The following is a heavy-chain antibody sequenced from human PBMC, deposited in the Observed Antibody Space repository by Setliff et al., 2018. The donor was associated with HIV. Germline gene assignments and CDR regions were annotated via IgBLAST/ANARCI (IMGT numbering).Heavy chain of an antibody. Sequence: GASVKVSCKASGYTFSAFYIHWVRQAPGQGLEWMGWINPDNGGTNYTQKFQGRVTMTRATFISTAYMELSRLTSDDTAIYYCARARYSGSYGSWFDPWGQGTRVTVSS. CDR1: GYTFSAFY. CDR3: ARARYSGSYGSWFDP. D-gene: IGHD1-26*01. V-gene: IGHV1-2*02. J-gene: IGHJ5*02. CDR2: INPDNGGT.